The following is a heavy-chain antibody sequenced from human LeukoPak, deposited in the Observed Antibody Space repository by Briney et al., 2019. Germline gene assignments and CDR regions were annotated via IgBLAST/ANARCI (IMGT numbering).Heavy chain of an antibody. CDR2: ISGSGGST. CDR3: AKDPYYDILTGYYVHY. D-gene: IGHD3-9*01. CDR1: GFTFSSYA. V-gene: IGHV3-23*01. J-gene: IGHJ4*02. Sequence: GGSLRLSCAASGFTFSSYAMSWVRQAPGKGLEWVSAISGSGGSTYYADSVKGRFTISRDNSKNTLYLQMNSLRAEDTAVYYCAKDPYYDILTGYYVHYWGQGTLVTVSS.